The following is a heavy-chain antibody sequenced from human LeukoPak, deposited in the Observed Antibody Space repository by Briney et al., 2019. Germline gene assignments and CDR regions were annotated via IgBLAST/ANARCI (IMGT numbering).Heavy chain of an antibody. J-gene: IGHJ4*02. CDR3: ARDTIFGVVSPEY. CDR1: GYTFNTYG. Sequence: ASVKVSCKASGYTFNTYGISWVRQAPGQGLEWMGWISTYNGYTNYAQKLQGRVTMTTDTSTSTTYMELESLRSDDTAVYYCARDTIFGVVSPEYWGQGTLVTVSS. D-gene: IGHD3-3*01. CDR2: ISTYNGYT. V-gene: IGHV1-18*01.